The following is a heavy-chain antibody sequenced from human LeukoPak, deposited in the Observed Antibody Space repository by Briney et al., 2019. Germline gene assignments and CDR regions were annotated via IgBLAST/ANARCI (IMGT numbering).Heavy chain of an antibody. CDR3: ARGLVPGFLDY. CDR2: IGSSGNIM. J-gene: IGHJ4*02. D-gene: IGHD4-11*01. CDR1: GSTFSSYG. V-gene: IGHV3-48*03. Sequence: GGSLRLSCAASGSTFSSYGMNWVRQAPGKGLEWVSYIGSSGNIMYYADSVKGRFTISRDNAKNTLYLQMNSLRAEDTAVYYCARGLVPGFLDYWGQGTPVTVSS.